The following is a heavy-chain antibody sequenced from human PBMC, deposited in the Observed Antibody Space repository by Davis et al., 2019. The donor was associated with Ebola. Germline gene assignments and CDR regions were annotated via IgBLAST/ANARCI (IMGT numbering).Heavy chain of an antibody. CDR1: GYSFTSYW. Sequence: GESLKISCKGSGYSFTSYWIGWVRQMPGKDLEWMGRFNPSDSQTNYSPSFQGQVTISADKSISTAYLQWSSLKASDTAMYYCARGSSSWYFDFDYWGQGTLVTVSS. J-gene: IGHJ4*02. CDR2: FNPSDSQT. V-gene: IGHV5-10-1*04. D-gene: IGHD6-13*01. CDR3: ARGSSSWYFDFDY.